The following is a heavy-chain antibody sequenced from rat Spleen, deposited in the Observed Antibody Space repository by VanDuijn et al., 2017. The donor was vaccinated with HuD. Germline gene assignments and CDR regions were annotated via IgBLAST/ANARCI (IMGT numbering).Heavy chain of an antibody. V-gene: IGHV5-31*01. J-gene: IGHJ1*01. CDR3: TRSDGTYYYYWYFDF. CDR1: GFTFSSYW. CDR2: ITNTGGST. Sequence: EVQLVESDGGLVQPGRSLKLSCAASGFTFSSYWMYWIRQAPGKGLEWVASITNTGGSTYYPDSVKGRFTISRDNAKSTLYLQMNSLRSEDTATYYCTRSDGTYYYYWYFDFWGPGTMVTVSS. D-gene: IGHD1-12*02.